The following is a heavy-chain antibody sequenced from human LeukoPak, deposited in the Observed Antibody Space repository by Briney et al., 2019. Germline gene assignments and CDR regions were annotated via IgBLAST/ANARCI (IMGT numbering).Heavy chain of an antibody. D-gene: IGHD6-19*01. J-gene: IGHJ4*02. CDR3: VKDNSGWLYYFEN. CDR1: GFTFNSYA. CDR2: VSTNGGST. V-gene: IGHV3-64*05. Sequence: GGSVRLSCSASGFTFNSYAMLWARQAPGKGLEDVSGVSTNGGSTYYADSAKDRFTIYRDNSKNTLYIQMSSLRTEDTAVYYCVKDNSGWLYYFENWGQGTLVTVSS.